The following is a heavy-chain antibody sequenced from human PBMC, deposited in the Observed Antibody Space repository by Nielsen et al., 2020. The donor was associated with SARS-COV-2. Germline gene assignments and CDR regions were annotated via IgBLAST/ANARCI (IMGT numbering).Heavy chain of an antibody. CDR2: ISSSSSYI. Sequence: GESLKISCAASGFTFSSYSMNWVRQAPGKGLEWVSSISSSSSYIYYADSVKGRFTISRDNAKNSLYLQMNSLRAEDTAVYYCAREGDSSGTVGYDAFDIWGQGTMVTVSS. J-gene: IGHJ3*02. CDR3: AREGDSSGTVGYDAFDI. CDR1: GFTFSSYS. V-gene: IGHV3-21*01. D-gene: IGHD3-22*01.